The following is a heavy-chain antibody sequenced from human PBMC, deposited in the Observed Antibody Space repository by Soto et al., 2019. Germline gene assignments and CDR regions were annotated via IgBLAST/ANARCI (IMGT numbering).Heavy chain of an antibody. J-gene: IGHJ6*02. D-gene: IGHD6-13*01. CDR2: IYSGGST. Sequence: PGGSLRLSCAASGFTVSSNYMSWVRQAPGKGLEWVSVIYSGGSTYYADSGKGRFTISRDNSKNTLYLQMNSLRAEDTAVYYCARDQSGIAAAGRAYYYYGMDVWGQGTTVTVSS. CDR3: ARDQSGIAAAGRAYYYYGMDV. CDR1: GFTVSSNY. V-gene: IGHV3-53*01.